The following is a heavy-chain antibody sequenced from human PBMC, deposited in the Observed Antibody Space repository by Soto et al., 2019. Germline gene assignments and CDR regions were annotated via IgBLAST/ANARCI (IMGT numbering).Heavy chain of an antibody. D-gene: IGHD2-21*02. CDR3: ARHCGVDCHSVFFY. CDR1: GFTFSNYA. V-gene: IGHV3-23*01. CDR2: ISGGGGSS. Sequence: EVQLLESGGGLVQPGGSLRLSCAASGFTFSNYAMSWVRQAPGKGLEWVSGISGGGGSSYYADSVKGRFTISRDNSKNTLYLRMNSLRAEDTAVYYCARHCGVDCHSVFFYWGQGTLVIVSS. J-gene: IGHJ4*02.